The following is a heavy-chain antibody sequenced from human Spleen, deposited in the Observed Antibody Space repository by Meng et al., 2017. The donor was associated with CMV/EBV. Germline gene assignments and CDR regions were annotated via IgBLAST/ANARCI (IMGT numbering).Heavy chain of an antibody. D-gene: IGHD1-7*01. CDR3: ARGANWNYDYYFDY. Sequence: GESLKISCAASGFTFSSYEMNWVRQAPGKGLEWVSYISSSGSTIYYADSVKGRFTISRDNAKNSLYLQMNSLRAEDTAVYYCARGANWNYDYYFDYWGQGTLVTVSS. CDR1: GFTFSSYE. V-gene: IGHV3-48*03. CDR2: ISSSGSTI. J-gene: IGHJ4*02.